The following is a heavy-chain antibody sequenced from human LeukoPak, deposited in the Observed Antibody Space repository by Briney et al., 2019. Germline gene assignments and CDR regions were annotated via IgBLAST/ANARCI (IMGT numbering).Heavy chain of an antibody. J-gene: IGHJ4*02. V-gene: IGHV4-4*02. Sequence: SGTLSLTCTVSSGSISATNWWSWVRPPPGTGLEWIGEIYHSGSTNYNPSLRSRVTISVDKSKNQFSLKLSSVTAADTAVCYCARNFDYWGQGTLVAVSS. CDR1: SGSISATNW. CDR2: IYHSGST. CDR3: ARNFDY.